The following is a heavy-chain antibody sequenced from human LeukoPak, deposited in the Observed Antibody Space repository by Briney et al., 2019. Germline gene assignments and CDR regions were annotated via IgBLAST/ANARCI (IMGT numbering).Heavy chain of an antibody. J-gene: IGHJ5*02. Sequence: GGPLRLSCAASGFTFSNYWMSWVPQAPGKGLEWVATIKQDGSEKDYVDSVKGRFTIFRDNAKNSLYLQMNSLRAEDTAVYYCARDEVIVGAIGDWFDPWGQGTLVTVSS. V-gene: IGHV3-7*05. D-gene: IGHD1-26*01. CDR3: ARDEVIVGAIGDWFDP. CDR1: GFTFSNYW. CDR2: IKQDGSEK.